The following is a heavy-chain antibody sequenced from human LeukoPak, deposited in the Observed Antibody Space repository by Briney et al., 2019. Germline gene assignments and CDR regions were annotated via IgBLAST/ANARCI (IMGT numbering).Heavy chain of an antibody. D-gene: IGHD6-13*01. Sequence: SETLSLTCTVSGGSISSYYWSWIRQPPGKGLEWIGYIYYSGSTNYNPSLKNRVTISVDTSKNQFSLKLSSVTAADTAVYYCARQLGIAAPYDYWGQGTLVTVSS. CDR1: GGSISSYY. J-gene: IGHJ4*02. CDR3: ARQLGIAAPYDY. CDR2: IYYSGST. V-gene: IGHV4-59*08.